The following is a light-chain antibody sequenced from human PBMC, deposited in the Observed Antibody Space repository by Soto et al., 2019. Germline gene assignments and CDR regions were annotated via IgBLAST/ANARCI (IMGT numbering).Light chain of an antibody. CDR2: WAS. CDR1: QSVLDSSNNKNY. CDR3: QQRVDWLT. Sequence: DIVVTQSPDSLAVSLGGRATINCKSSQSVLDSSNNKNYLAWYQQRPGQPPKLLFYWASTRDSGVPDRFSGSGSGTDFTLTISSVEPEDFAVYYCQQRVDWLTFGGGTKLEIK. V-gene: IGKV4-1*01. J-gene: IGKJ4*01.